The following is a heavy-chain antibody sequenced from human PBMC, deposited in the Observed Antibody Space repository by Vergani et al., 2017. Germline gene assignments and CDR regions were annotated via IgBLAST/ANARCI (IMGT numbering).Heavy chain of an antibody. D-gene: IGHD6-6*01. CDR1: GFTFSSYA. Sequence: EVQLLESGGGLIQPGGSLRLSCAASGFTFSSYAMNWVRQSPGKGLEGVSGISGSGDNTYSADSVKGRFTISRDNSKNTLYLQMNSLRAEDTAVYYCAKNEYSSSSLFDYWGQGTLVTVSS. CDR3: AKNEYSSSSLFDY. J-gene: IGHJ4*02. V-gene: IGHV3-23*01. CDR2: ISGSGDNT.